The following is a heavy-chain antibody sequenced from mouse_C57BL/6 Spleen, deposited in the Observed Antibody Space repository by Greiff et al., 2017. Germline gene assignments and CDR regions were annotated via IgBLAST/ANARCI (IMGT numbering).Heavy chain of an antibody. J-gene: IGHJ3*01. Sequence: QVQLQQPGAELVKPGASVKLSCKASGYTFTSYWMHWVKQRPGQGLEWIGMIHPNSGSTNYNEKFKSKATLTVDKSSSTAYMQLSSLTSEDSAVYYCARDYGSSRAWFAYWGQGTLVTVSA. CDR1: GYTFTSYW. CDR3: ARDYGSSRAWFAY. V-gene: IGHV1-64*01. CDR2: IHPNSGST. D-gene: IGHD1-1*01.